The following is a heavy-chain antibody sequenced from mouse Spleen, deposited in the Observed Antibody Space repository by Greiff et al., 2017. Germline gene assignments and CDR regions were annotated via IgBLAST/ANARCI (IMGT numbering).Heavy chain of an antibody. CDR2: IWSGGST. J-gene: IGHJ4*01. Sequence: VRLQQSGPGLVQPSQSLSITCTVSGFSLTSYGVHWVRQSPGKGLEWLGVIWSGGSTDYNAAFISRLSISKDNSKSQVFFKMNSLQADDTAIYYCASPLLRYAMDYWGQGTSVTVSS. CDR3: ASPLLRYAMDY. V-gene: IGHV2-2*01. D-gene: IGHD1-2*01. CDR1: GFSLTSYG.